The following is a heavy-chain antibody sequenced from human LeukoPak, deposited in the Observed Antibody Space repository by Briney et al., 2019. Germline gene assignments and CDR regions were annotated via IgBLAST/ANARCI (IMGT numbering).Heavy chain of an antibody. D-gene: IGHD5-18*01. V-gene: IGHV3-21*01. Sequence: GGSLRLSYAASGFTFSSYSMNWVRQAPGKGLEWVSSISSSSSYIYYADSVKGRFTISRDNAKNSLYLQMNSLRAEDTAVYYCARDGEGGYSYGPPGPFDYWGQGTLVTVSS. CDR1: GFTFSSYS. CDR2: ISSSSSYI. CDR3: ARDGEGGYSYGPPGPFDY. J-gene: IGHJ4*02.